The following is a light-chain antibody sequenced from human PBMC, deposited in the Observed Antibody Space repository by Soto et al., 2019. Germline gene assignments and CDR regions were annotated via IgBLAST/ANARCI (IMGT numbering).Light chain of an antibody. CDR3: QQYNEWPRT. CDR1: QDICMS. V-gene: IGKV3-15*01. J-gene: IGKJ2*01. CDR2: GAS. Sequence: EIVMTQSPDTLSVSPGERATLSCRASQDICMSLVWYQQKPGQPPRLLIYGASSRVTGVPARFSGSGSGTEFTLTISSLQSEDFGFYYCQQYNEWPRTFGQGTKVEI.